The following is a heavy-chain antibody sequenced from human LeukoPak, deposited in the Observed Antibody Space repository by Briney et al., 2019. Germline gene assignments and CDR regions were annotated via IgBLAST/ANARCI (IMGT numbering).Heavy chain of an antibody. J-gene: IGHJ4*02. CDR1: GYTLTELS. V-gene: IGHV1-24*01. CDR3: ATLPPPLVGASGDY. D-gene: IGHD1-26*01. CDR2: FDPEYGET. Sequence: ASVKVSCKVSGYTLTELSMHWVRQAPGKGLEWMGGFDPEYGETIYAQKFQGRVTMTEEASTDTAYMELSSLRSEDTAIYYCATLPPPLVGASGDYWGQGTLVTVSS.